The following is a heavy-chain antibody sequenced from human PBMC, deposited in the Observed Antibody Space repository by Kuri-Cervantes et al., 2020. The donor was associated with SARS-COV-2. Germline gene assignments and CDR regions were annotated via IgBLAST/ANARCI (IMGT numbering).Heavy chain of an antibody. V-gene: IGHV4-38-2*02. Sequence: SETLSLTCTVSGYSISSGYYWGWIRQPPGKGLEWIGYIYYSGSTYYNPSLKSRVTISVDTFKNQFSLKLSSVTAADTAVYYCARVGYGGEKVFDYWGQGTLVTVSS. D-gene: IGHD4-23*01. CDR2: IYYSGST. J-gene: IGHJ4*02. CDR3: ARVGYGGEKVFDY. CDR1: GYSISSGYY.